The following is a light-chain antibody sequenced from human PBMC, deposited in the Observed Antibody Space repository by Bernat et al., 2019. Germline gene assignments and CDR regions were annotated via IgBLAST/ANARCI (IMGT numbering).Light chain of an antibody. J-gene: IGLJ1*01. CDR2: EVT. Sequence: QSALTQPPSASGSPGQSVTISCTGTSSDVGGYNYVSWYQQHPGKAPKLMIYEVTKRPSGVPDRFSGSKSGNTASLTVSGLQAEDEADYYCSSYAGSTKLYVFGTGTKVTVL. CDR3: SSYAGSTKLYV. CDR1: SSDVGGYNY. V-gene: IGLV2-8*01.